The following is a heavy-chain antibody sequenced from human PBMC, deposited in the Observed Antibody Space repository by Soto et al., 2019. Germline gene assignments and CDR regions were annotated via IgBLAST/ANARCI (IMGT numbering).Heavy chain of an antibody. J-gene: IGHJ4*02. CDR2: INAGNGNT. CDR1: GYTFTSYA. Sequence: ASVKVSCKGSGYTFTSYAMHWVRQAPGQRLEWMGWINAGNGNTKYSQKFQGRVTITRDTSASTAYMELSSLRSEDTAVYYCARESKGDIVVVVAASDYWGQGTLVTVSS. CDR3: ARESKGDIVVVVAASDY. V-gene: IGHV1-3*01. D-gene: IGHD2-15*01.